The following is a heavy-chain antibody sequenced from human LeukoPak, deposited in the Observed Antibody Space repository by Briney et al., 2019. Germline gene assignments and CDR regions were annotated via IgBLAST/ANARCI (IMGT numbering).Heavy chain of an antibody. D-gene: IGHD3-22*01. CDR1: GYTFTSYY. J-gene: IGHJ5*02. V-gene: IGHV1-46*01. CDR2: INPSGGST. Sequence: EASVKVSCKASGYTFTSYYMHRVRQAPGQGLEWMGIINPSGGSTSYAQKFQGRVTMTRDTSTSTVYMELSSLRSEDTAVYYCAREGYYYDSSGYYRSEENWFDPWGQGTLVTVSS. CDR3: AREGYYYDSSGYYRSEENWFDP.